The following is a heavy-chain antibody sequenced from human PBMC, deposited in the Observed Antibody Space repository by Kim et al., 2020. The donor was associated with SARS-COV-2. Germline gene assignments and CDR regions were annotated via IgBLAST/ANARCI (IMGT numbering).Heavy chain of an antibody. CDR3: VRGSSSGYYFDY. CDR2: IYYSGST. J-gene: IGHJ4*02. Sequence: SETLSLTCTVSGGSISSSSYYWGWIRQPPGKGLEWIGSIYYSGSTYYNPSLKSRVTISVDTSKNQFSLKLSSVTAADTAVYYCVRGSSSGYYFDYWGQGTLVTVSS. D-gene: IGHD6-6*01. CDR1: GGSISSSSYY. V-gene: IGHV4-39*01.